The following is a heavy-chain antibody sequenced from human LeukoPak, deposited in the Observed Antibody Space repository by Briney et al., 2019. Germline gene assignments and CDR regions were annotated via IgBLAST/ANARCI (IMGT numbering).Heavy chain of an antibody. CDR1: GFTFSSYE. V-gene: IGHV3-48*03. D-gene: IGHD5-12*01. CDR2: ISSSGSTI. Sequence: PGGSLRLSCAASGFTFSSYEMNWVRQAPGKGLEWVSYISSSGSTIYYADSVKGRFTISRDNAKNSLYLQMNSLRAEDTAVYYCAREGPPATSGFWGQGTLVTVSS. CDR3: AREGPPATSGF. J-gene: IGHJ4*01.